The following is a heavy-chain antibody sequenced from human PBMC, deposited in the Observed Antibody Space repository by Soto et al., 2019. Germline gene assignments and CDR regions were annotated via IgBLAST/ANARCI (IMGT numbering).Heavy chain of an antibody. D-gene: IGHD6-13*01. V-gene: IGHV5-51*01. Sequence: PGESLKISCKSSGYYFNGNWIGWVRQMPGKGLEWMGIIYPGDSDTRYSPSFQGQVTISADTSISTAYLQWSSLKASDTAMYYCARTSAGGKYYYGMDVWGQGTTVTVSS. CDR1: GYYFNGNW. J-gene: IGHJ6*02. CDR3: ARTSAGGKYYYGMDV. CDR2: IYPGDSDT.